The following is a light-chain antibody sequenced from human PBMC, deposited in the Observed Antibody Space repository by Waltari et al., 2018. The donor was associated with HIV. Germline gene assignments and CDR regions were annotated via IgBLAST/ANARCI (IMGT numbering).Light chain of an antibody. CDR2: GAS. V-gene: IGKV3-20*01. J-gene: IGKJ4*01. CDR3: QQYGRSDPLT. CDR1: QSVSSRY. Sequence: EIVLTQSPGTLSLSPGERATLSCRASQSVSSRYLAWYQQKPGQAPRLLIYGASSRATGIPDRVSGSGSGTDFTLTISRLEPEDVAVYYCQQYGRSDPLTFGGGTKVEIK.